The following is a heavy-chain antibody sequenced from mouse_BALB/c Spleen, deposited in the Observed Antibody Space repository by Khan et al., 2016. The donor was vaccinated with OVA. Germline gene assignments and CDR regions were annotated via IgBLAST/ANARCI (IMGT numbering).Heavy chain of an antibody. V-gene: IGHV1-76*01. J-gene: IGHJ2*01. Sequence: QVQLKESGAELVRPGTSVKLSCTTSGYIFTSYWIHWVQQRSGQGLEWIARIYPGTDNTYYREKFKDKATLTADKSSSTAYLQLSSLKSEDSAVMFCAREEALYYFDYWGQGTTLTVSS. CDR3: AREEALYYFDY. CDR2: IYPGTDNT. D-gene: IGHD3-2*02. CDR1: GYIFTSYW.